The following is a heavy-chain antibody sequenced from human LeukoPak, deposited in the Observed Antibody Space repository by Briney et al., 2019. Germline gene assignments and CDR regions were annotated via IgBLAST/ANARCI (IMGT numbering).Heavy chain of an antibody. CDR1: GLTFSSYG. V-gene: IGHV3-30*18. Sequence: HPGGSLGLSCAASGLTFSSYGMHWVRQAPGKGLEWVAVISYDGSNKYYADSVKGRFTISRDNSKNTLYLQMNSLRAEDTAVYYCAKNRMVRGAIASFDYWGQGTLVTVSS. CDR3: AKNRMVRGAIASFDY. D-gene: IGHD3-10*01. CDR2: ISYDGSNK. J-gene: IGHJ4*02.